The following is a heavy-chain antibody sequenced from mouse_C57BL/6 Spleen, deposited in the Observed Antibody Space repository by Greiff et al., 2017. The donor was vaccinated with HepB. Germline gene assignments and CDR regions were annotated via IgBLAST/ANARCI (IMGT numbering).Heavy chain of an antibody. J-gene: IGHJ3*01. CDR3: AVGSLGNYYGRLGWFAY. Sequence: VQLQQSGAELVKPGASVKISCKASGYAFSSYWMNWVKQRPGKGLEWIGQIYPGDGDTNYNGKFKGKATLTADKSSSTAYMQLSSLTSEDSAVYFGAVGSLGNYYGRLGWFAYWGQGTLVTVSA. D-gene: IGHD1-1*01. V-gene: IGHV1-80*01. CDR2: IYPGDGDT. CDR1: GYAFSSYW.